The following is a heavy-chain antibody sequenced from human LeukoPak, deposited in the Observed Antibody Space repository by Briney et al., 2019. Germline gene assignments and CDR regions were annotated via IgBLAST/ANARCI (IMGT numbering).Heavy chain of an antibody. J-gene: IGHJ4*02. CDR2: ISYDGSNK. CDR3: AKDQGSGSYYFDY. CDR1: GFTFSSYA. D-gene: IGHD1-26*01. Sequence: PGGSLRLSCAASGFTFSSYAMHWVRQAPGKGLEWVAVISYDGSNKYYADSVKGRFTISRDNSKNTLYLQMNSLRAEDTAVYYCAKDQGSGSYYFDYWGQGTLVTVSS. V-gene: IGHV3-30-3*01.